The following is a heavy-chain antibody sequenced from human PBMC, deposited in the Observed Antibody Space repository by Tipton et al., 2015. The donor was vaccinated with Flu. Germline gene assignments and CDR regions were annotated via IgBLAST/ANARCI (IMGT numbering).Heavy chain of an antibody. D-gene: IGHD6-19*01. J-gene: IGHJ4*02. CDR2: IYYSGST. Sequence: TLSLTCTVSGGSISSYYWSWIRQPPGKGLEWIGYIYYSGSTNYNPSLKSRVTISVDTSENQFSLKLSSVTAADTAVYYCARGAVAGTLDYWGQGTLVTVSS. CDR1: GGSISSYY. V-gene: IGHV4-59*01. CDR3: ARGAVAGTLDY.